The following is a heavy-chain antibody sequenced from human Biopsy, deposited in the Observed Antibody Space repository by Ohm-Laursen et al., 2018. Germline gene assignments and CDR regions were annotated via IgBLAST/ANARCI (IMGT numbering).Heavy chain of an antibody. J-gene: IGHJ4*02. D-gene: IGHD1-26*01. V-gene: IGHV4-4*09. CDR2: ISDSGST. CDR1: GGSISSFY. CDR3: AIEGGTYSKPFDY. Sequence: GTLSLTWAVSGGSISSFYWTWIRQPPGKGPEWIGDISDSGSTNYKPSLKSRVIISVDTSKNQFSLNLSSVTAADTAVYYCAIEGGTYSKPFDYWGQGSQVIVSS.